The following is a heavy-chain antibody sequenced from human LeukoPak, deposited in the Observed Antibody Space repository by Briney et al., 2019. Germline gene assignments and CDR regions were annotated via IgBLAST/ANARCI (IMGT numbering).Heavy chain of an antibody. CDR1: GFTFSSYA. J-gene: IGHJ4*02. CDR2: ISGSGGST. CDR3: ARDNDLLRYFDWPLDY. V-gene: IGHV3-23*01. Sequence: GGSLRLSCAASGFTFSSYAMSWVRQAPGKGLEWVSAISGSGGSTYYADSVKGRFTISRDNSKNTLYLQMNSLRAEDTAVYYCARDNDLLRYFDWPLDYWGQGTLVTVSS. D-gene: IGHD3-9*01.